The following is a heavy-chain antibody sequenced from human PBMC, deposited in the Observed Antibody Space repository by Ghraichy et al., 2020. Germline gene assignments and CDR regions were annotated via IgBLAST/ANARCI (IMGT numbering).Heavy chain of an antibody. CDR3: ARGPPDYGDYVGPFDQ. CDR1: GVSFSGYY. Sequence: SETLSLTCAVYGVSFSGYYWSWIRQPPGKGLEWTGEINHSGSTNYNPSLKSRVTISVDTSKNQFSLKLSSVTAADTAVYYCARGPPDYGDYVGPFDQWGQGTLVTVSS. D-gene: IGHD4-17*01. V-gene: IGHV4-34*01. J-gene: IGHJ4*02. CDR2: INHSGST.